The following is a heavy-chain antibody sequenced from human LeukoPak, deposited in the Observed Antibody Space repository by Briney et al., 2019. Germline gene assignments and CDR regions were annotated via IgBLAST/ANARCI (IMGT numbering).Heavy chain of an antibody. D-gene: IGHD6-6*01. CDR3: ARDRPPHYYFDY. CDR1: GYTFTSYA. CDR2: INAGNGNT. Sequence: ASVKVSCKASGYTFTSYAMHWVRQAPGQRLEWMGWINAGNGNTKYSQKFQGRVTITRDTSASTAYMEQSSLRSEDTAVYYCARDRPPHYYFDYWGQGTLVTVSS. V-gene: IGHV1-3*01. J-gene: IGHJ4*02.